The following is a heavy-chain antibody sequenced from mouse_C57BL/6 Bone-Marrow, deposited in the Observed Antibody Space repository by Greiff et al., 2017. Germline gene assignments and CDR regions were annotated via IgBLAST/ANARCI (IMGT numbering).Heavy chain of an antibody. V-gene: IGHV1-53*01. CDR2: INPSNGGT. CDR3: ATSGYLLWSL. Sequence: VQLQQPGTELVKPGASVKLSCKASGYTFTSYWMHWVKQRPGQGLEWIGNINPSNGGTNYNEKFKSKATLTADKSSSTAYMPHSSLTSADSSVYYFATSGYLLWSLWGQGTTLTVSS. J-gene: IGHJ2*01. CDR1: GYTFTSYW. D-gene: IGHD2-1*01.